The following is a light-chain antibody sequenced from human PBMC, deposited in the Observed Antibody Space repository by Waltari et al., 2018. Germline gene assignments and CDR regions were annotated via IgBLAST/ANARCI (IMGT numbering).Light chain of an antibody. CDR1: SSFVGGYKY. Sequence: QYALTQPASASGSPGLSISISCTGSSSFVGGYKYFTWHQQHPGKAPNLMSYDVSNWPAGVSNRLSGSKSGNTASLPISGLQAEHEADYDCSSYTTSNTRVVVTGTNVIVL. V-gene: IGLV2-14*03. J-gene: IGLJ1*01. CDR2: DVS. CDR3: SSYTTSNTRV.